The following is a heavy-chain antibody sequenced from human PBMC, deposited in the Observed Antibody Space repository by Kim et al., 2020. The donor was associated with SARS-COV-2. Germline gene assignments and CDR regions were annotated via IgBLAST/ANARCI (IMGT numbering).Heavy chain of an antibody. CDR2: INADNGNT. D-gene: IGHD2-8*01. CDR1: GYSFTDIA. Sequence: ASVKVSCKASGYSFTDIAMHWVRQAPGQGLEWMGWINADNGNTKYSDKFQGRVILSRETSASTAYMEVTRLRVEDTAVYYCTIVRNGFDYWGQGSLVTVS. V-gene: IGHV1-3*01. J-gene: IGHJ4*02. CDR3: TIVRNGFDY.